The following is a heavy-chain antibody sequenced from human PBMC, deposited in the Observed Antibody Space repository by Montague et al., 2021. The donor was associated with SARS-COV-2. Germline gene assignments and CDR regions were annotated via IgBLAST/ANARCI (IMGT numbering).Heavy chain of an antibody. CDR2: IHYSGTT. CDR1: GGSITRNYY. V-gene: IGHV4-39*07. CDR3: ARVGRGSSWYEVAFDI. J-gene: IGHJ3*02. Sequence: SETLSLTCTVSGGSITRNYYWGWIRQPPGKGLEWVGNIHYSGTTFINPSLESRVTISVDTSKNQFSLKLSSVAAADTAVYYCARVGRGSSWYEVAFDIWGQGQWSPSLQ. D-gene: IGHD6-13*01.